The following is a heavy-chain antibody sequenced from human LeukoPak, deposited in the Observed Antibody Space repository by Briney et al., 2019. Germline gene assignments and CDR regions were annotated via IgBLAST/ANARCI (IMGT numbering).Heavy chain of an antibody. CDR1: GGSISSYY. V-gene: IGHV4-59*01. CDR3: ARGLPQWELPVPFFDY. CDR2: IYYSGST. D-gene: IGHD1-26*01. J-gene: IGHJ4*02. Sequence: SETLSLTCTVSGGSISSYYWSWIRQPPGKGLEWIGYIYYSGSTNYNPSLKSRVTISVDTSKNQFSLKLSSVTAADTAVYYCARGLPQWELPVPFFDYWGQGTLVTVSS.